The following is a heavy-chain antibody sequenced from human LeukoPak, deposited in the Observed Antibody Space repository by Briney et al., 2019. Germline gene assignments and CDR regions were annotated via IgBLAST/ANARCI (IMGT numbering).Heavy chain of an antibody. CDR2: IYPDNSDT. D-gene: IGHD6-19*01. J-gene: IGHJ4*02. V-gene: IGHV5-51*01. Sequence: GESLKISCKASGYSFATYWIGWVRQIPGKGLESMGLIYPDNSDTRYSPSFQGQVTISVDKSISTAFLQWSSLKASDTAIYYCARLTDRVHSGGWPISDFWGQGTLVTVSS. CDR1: GYSFATYW. CDR3: ARLTDRVHSGGWPISDF.